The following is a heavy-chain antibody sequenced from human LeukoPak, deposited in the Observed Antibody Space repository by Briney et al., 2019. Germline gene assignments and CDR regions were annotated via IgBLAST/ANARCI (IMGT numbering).Heavy chain of an antibody. V-gene: IGHV4-59*08. CDR3: ARRTAMAYFDY. J-gene: IGHJ4*02. D-gene: IGHD5-18*01. CDR1: CGFIRRSY. CDR2: IYYSGST. Sequence: SEPLYFTRTVACGFIRRSYWSWIRHPPRTGLVWIGYIYYSGSTNYNPSLKSRVTISVDTSKNQFSLKLSSVTAADTAVYYCARRTAMAYFDYWGQGTLVTVSS.